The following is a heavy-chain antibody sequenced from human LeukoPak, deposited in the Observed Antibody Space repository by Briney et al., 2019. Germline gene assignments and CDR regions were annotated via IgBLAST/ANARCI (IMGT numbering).Heavy chain of an antibody. V-gene: IGHV3-21*01. Sequence: GGSLRLSCAASGFTFSNYFMNWVRRAPGKGLEWVSSISSSSSYIYYADSVKGRFTISRDNAKNSLYLQMTSLRAEDTAVYYCASSITILRGVLPYFDYWGQGTLVTVSS. CDR1: GFTFSNYF. CDR3: ASSITILRGVLPYFDY. J-gene: IGHJ4*02. D-gene: IGHD3-10*01. CDR2: ISSSSSYI.